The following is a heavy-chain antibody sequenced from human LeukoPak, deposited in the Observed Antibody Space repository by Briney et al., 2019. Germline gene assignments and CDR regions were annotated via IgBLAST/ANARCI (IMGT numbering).Heavy chain of an antibody. D-gene: IGHD1-1*01. CDR1: VYTFTSYD. V-gene: IGHV1-8*01. J-gene: IGHJ3*02. Sequence: ASVNVSCKSSVYTFTSYDINWVRQATGQGLEWMGWMNPNSGNTGYAQKFQGRVTMTRNTSISTAYMELSSLRSEDTAVYYCARAAGYAFDIWGQGTMVTVSS. CDR2: MNPNSGNT. CDR3: ARAAGYAFDI.